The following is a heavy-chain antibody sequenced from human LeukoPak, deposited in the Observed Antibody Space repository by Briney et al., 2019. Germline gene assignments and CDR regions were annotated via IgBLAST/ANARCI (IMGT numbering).Heavy chain of an antibody. D-gene: IGHD3-22*01. J-gene: IGHJ5*02. V-gene: IGHV4-59*08. Sequence: KSSETLSLTCTVSGGSISSYYWSWIRQPPGKGLEWIGYISYSGSTNYNPSLKSRVTISVDTSKNQFSLKLSSVTAADTAVYYCARRDSSGYSNWFDPWGQGTLVTVSS. CDR2: ISYSGST. CDR1: GGSISSYY. CDR3: ARRDSSGYSNWFDP.